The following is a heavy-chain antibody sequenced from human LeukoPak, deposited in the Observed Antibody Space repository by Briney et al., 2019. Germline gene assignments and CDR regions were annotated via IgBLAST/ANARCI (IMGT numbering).Heavy chain of an antibody. D-gene: IGHD6-13*01. Sequence: PGGSLRLSCAASGFTFSSYGMHWVRQAPGKGLEWVAVISYDGSNKYYADSVKGRFTISRDNSKNTLYLQMNSLRAEDTAVYYCAGQYSSSWPPGYWGQGTLVTVSS. CDR1: GFTFSSYG. CDR3: AGQYSSSWPPGY. V-gene: IGHV3-30*03. CDR2: ISYDGSNK. J-gene: IGHJ4*02.